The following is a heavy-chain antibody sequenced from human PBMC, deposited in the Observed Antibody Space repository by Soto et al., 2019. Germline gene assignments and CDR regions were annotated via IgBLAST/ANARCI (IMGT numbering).Heavy chain of an antibody. J-gene: IGHJ4*02. CDR1: GGTFSSYA. V-gene: IGHV1-69*01. D-gene: IGHD3-22*01. CDR3: ASNTYYYDSSGEYGGGPLDY. CDR2: IIPIFGTA. Sequence: QVQLVQSGAEVKKPGSSVKVSCKASGGTFSSYAIRWVRQAPGQGLEWMGGIIPIFGTANYAQKLQGRVTITADESTSTAYMELSSLRSEDTAVYYCASNTYYYDSSGEYGGGPLDYWGRGTLVTVSS.